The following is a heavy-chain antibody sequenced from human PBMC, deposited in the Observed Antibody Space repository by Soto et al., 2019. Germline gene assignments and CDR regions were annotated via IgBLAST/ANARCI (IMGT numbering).Heavy chain of an antibody. V-gene: IGHV1-46*01. CDR1: GNTFTSYY. CDR2: IFFCGGST. J-gene: IGHJ6*02. D-gene: IGHD2-15*01. Sequence: GASGKVSCKASGNTFTSYYMHWGRQAPGQRIEKMGKIFFCGGSTSYAQKFQCRFTMTRDTSTSTVYMELSSLRSEDTAVYYCARDLLYCSVFSCYWTHYYYYGMDFWGQGTTVTVSS. CDR3: ARDLLYCSVFSCYWTHYYYYGMDF.